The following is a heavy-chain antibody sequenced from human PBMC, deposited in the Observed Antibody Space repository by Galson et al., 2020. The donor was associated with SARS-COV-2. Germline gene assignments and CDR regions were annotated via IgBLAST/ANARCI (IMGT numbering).Heavy chain of an antibody. V-gene: IGHV1-58*01. Sequence: SVTVSCKASGFTFTSSAVQWLRQARSQRLAWIGWIVVGSRNPNYAQNFQERVTLTRDLSTNTANMEQSSLRSEDTAVHDCAALWAGRTRGGGHWGQGTLVTVSS. J-gene: IGHJ4*02. CDR2: IVVGSRNP. CDR3: AALWAGRTRGGGH. D-gene: IGHD2-21*01. CDR1: GFTFTSSA.